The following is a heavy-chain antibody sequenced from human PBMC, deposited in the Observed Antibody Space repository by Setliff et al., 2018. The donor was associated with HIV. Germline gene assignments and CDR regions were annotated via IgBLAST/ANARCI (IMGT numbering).Heavy chain of an antibody. V-gene: IGHV4-59*08. CDR3: ARLCIAAAGTRSIPWYFDL. CDR1: GGSISSYY. CDR2: VYYSGST. D-gene: IGHD6-13*01. Sequence: SETLSLTCTVSGGSISSYYWSWIRQPPGKGLEWIGYVYYSGSTNYNPSLKSRVTISVDTSKNQFSLKLSSVTAADTAVYYCARLCIAAAGTRSIPWYFDLWGRGTLVTVSS. J-gene: IGHJ2*01.